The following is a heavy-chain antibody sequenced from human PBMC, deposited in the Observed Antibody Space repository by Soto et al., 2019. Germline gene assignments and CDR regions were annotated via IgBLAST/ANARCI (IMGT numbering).Heavy chain of an antibody. J-gene: IGHJ6*03. Sequence: QVQLVESGGGVVQPGRSLRLSCAASGFTFTTYGMHWVRQAPGKGLEWVAVVSYDGGDKYYADSVKGRFTISRDNSKNTLVLQMNSLTAEDTAVYYCAKDQCGQQWLNYYYHYMDVWGKGTTVTVSS. CDR1: GFTFTTYG. V-gene: IGHV3-30*18. CDR2: VSYDGGDK. D-gene: IGHD6-19*01. CDR3: AKDQCGQQWLNYYYHYMDV.